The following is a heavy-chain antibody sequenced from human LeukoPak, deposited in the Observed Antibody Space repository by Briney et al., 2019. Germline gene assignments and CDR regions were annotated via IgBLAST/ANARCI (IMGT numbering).Heavy chain of an antibody. J-gene: IGHJ6*03. CDR2: IKEDGSEK. D-gene: IGHD5-18*01. Sequence: GGSLRLSCVASGFTFSSYWMSWVRQAPGKGLEWVANIKEDGSEKYYVDSVKGRFTISRDNAKNSLYLQMNSLRAEDTAVYYCARDHRGYSYGSEQYHYYYMDVWGKGTTVTVSS. V-gene: IGHV3-7*01. CDR1: GFTFSSYW. CDR3: ARDHRGYSYGSEQYHYYYMDV.